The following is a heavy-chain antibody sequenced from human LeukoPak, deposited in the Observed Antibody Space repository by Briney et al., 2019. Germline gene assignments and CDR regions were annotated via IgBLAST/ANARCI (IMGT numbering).Heavy chain of an antibody. V-gene: IGHV5-51*01. Sequence: GESLKISCKGSGYSFTSYWIGWVRQMPGEDLEWMGIIYPGDSDTRYSPSFQGQVTISADKSISTAYLQWSSLKAPDTAMYYCARRPDSSSWPIDYWGQGTLVTVSS. CDR1: GYSFTSYW. CDR3: ARRPDSSSWPIDY. CDR2: IYPGDSDT. J-gene: IGHJ4*02. D-gene: IGHD6-13*01.